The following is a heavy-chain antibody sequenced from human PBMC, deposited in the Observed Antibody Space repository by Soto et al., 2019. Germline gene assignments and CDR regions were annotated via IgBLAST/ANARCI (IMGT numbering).Heavy chain of an antibody. CDR2: IRNDCGSM. J-gene: IGHJ4*02. CDR3: VGDQYTMSDFWSAFSRD. Sequence: EVQLVQSGGGLVQQGVSLRLSCAASGFTFSSSPMSWVRQIPVKGLEWISTIRNDCGSMYYADSVKGRFTISRDNSKNTGTLRMTKLRAEATCIYYCVGDQYTMSDFWSAFSRDWGQGALVIVSA. CDR1: GFTFSSSP. D-gene: IGHD3-3*01. V-gene: IGHV3-23*04.